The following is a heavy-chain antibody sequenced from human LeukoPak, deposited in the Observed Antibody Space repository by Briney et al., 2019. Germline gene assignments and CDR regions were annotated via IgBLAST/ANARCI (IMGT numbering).Heavy chain of an antibody. CDR1: GYTFTTNA. Sequence: EASVKVSCKASGYTFTTNAIHWVRQAPGQALEWMGWITPFNGNTNYAQKFQDRVTITRDRSMSTAYMELSSLRSEDTAMYYCAQSRELLGSRAFDIWGQGTMVTVSS. CDR3: AQSRELLGSRAFDI. J-gene: IGHJ3*02. V-gene: IGHV1-45*02. CDR2: ITPFNGNT. D-gene: IGHD1-26*01.